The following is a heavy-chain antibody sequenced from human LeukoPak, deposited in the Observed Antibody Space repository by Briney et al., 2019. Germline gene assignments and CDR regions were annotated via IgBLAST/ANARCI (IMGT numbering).Heavy chain of an antibody. CDR2: IYGDGQTT. CDR1: GFTFKTYS. Sequence: PGGSLRLSCAASGFTFKTYSMTWYRQAPGKGLEWVSGIYGDGQTTFYADSVKGRFTISRDNSKNTLYLQMNSLRAEDTAVYYCAKLMESSSWYSPYYYYYYGMDVWGQGTTVTVSS. J-gene: IGHJ6*02. D-gene: IGHD6-13*01. CDR3: AKLMESSSWYSPYYYYYYGMDV. V-gene: IGHV3-23*03.